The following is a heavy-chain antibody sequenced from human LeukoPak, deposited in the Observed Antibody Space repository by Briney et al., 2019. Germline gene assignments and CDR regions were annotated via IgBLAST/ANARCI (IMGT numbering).Heavy chain of an antibody. D-gene: IGHD3-9*01. CDR2: ITGRGDST. CDR1: GFTFTSYA. CDR3: ANSDILTD. V-gene: IGHV3-23*01. Sequence: HPGGSLRLSCAASGFTFTSYAMNWVRQAPGKGLEWVSTITGRGDSTYSADSVKGRFTISRDNSKNTLYLQMNSLRAEDTAVYYCANSDILTDWGQGTLVTVSS. J-gene: IGHJ4*02.